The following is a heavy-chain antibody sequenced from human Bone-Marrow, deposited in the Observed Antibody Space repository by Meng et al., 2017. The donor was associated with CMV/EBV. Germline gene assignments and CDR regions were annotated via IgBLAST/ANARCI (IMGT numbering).Heavy chain of an antibody. J-gene: IGHJ4*02. CDR2: ISSSGATI. Sequence: LSLTCTVSGGSVSRGSYYWNWVRQAPGKGLEWLSYISSSGATIYYADSVKGRFTISRDNAKNSVYLQMNSLRGDDTAVYYCARGYFLRWELLPGYFDSWGQGTLVTVSS. V-gene: IGHV3-48*03. CDR1: GGSVSRGSYY. CDR3: ARGYFLRWELLPGYFDS. D-gene: IGHD4-23*01.